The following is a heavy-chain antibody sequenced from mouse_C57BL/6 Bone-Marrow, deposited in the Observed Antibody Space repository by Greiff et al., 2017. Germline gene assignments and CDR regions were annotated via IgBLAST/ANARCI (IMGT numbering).Heavy chain of an antibody. CDR3: AREGVGNPYYAMDY. CDR2: INPDSSTI. CDR1: GIDFSRYW. Sequence: EVKLLQSGGGLVQPGGSLKLSCAASGIDFSRYWMSWVRRAPGKGLEWIGEINPDSSTINYAPSLKDKFIISRDNAKNTLYLQMSKVRSEDTALYYCAREGVGNPYYAMDYWGQGTSVTVSS. V-gene: IGHV4-1*01. J-gene: IGHJ4*01. D-gene: IGHD2-1*01.